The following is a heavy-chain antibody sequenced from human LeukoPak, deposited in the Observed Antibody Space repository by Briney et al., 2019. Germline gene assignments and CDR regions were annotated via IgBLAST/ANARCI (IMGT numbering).Heavy chain of an antibody. D-gene: IGHD3-10*01. CDR1: GGTFSSYA. V-gene: IGHV1-69*05. CDR3: AREAWFGELSYFDY. CDR2: IIPIFGTA. J-gene: IGHJ4*02. Sequence: SVKVSCKACGGTFSSYAISWVRQAPGQGLEWMGGIIPIFGTANYAQKFQGRVTITTDESTSTAYMELSSLRSEDTAVYYCAREAWFGELSYFDYWGQGTLVTVSS.